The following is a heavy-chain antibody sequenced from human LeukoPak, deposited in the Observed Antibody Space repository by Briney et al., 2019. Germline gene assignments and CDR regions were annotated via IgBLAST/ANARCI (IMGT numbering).Heavy chain of an antibody. CDR3: ARVCSSGWEYYFDY. D-gene: IGHD6-19*01. CDR2: IYYSGST. CDR1: GCTFDDYG. J-gene: IGHJ4*02. Sequence: GSLRLSCAASGCTFDDYGMSWVRQPPGKGLEWIGSIYYSGSTYYNPSLKSRVTISVDTSKNQFSLKLSSVTAADTAVYYCARVCSSGWEYYFDYWGQGTLVTVSS. V-gene: IGHV4-39*07.